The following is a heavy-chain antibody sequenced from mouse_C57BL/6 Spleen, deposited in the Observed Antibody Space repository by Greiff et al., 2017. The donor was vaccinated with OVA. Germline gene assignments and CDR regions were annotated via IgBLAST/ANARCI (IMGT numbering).Heavy chain of an antibody. Sequence: EVQGVESGEGLVKPGGSLKLSCAASGFTFSSYAMSWVRQTPEKRLEWVAYISSGGDYIYYADTVKGRFTISRDNARNTLYLQMSSLKSEDTAMYYCTRGPLDYYAMDYWGQGTSVTVSS. V-gene: IGHV5-9-1*02. CDR3: TRGPLDYYAMDY. CDR2: ISSGGDYI. CDR1: GFTFSSYA. J-gene: IGHJ4*01.